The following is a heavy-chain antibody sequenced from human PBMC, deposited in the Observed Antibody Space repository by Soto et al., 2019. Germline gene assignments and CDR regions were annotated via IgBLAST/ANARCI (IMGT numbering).Heavy chain of an antibody. Sequence: PPETLFLTRAVHGGSFSGCYWRWVRQPPGKGLGWIGEINHSGSTNYNPSLKSRVTISVDTSKNQFSLKLSSVTAADTAVYYCARREAFYDFWSGYYTPWFDPWGQGTLVTGSS. CDR3: ARREAFYDFWSGYYTPWFDP. J-gene: IGHJ5*02. D-gene: IGHD3-3*01. V-gene: IGHV4-34*01. CDR1: GGSFSGCY. CDR2: INHSGST.